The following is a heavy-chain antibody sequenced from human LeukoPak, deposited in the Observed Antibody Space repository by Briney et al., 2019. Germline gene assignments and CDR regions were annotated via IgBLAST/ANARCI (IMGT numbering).Heavy chain of an antibody. CDR2: ISANDGKI. J-gene: IGHJ5*02. CDR1: GFVFTVYG. CDR3: ARDQGPYYYDSSGSGFDP. Sequence: GASVKVSCTASGFVFTVYGFTWVRQAPGQGLEWMGWISANDGKIHYSERHQDRLTMTTDTVTSTAYMELRGLRSDDTAVYYCARDQGPYYYDSSGSGFDPWGQGTLVTVSS. V-gene: IGHV1-18*01. D-gene: IGHD3-22*01.